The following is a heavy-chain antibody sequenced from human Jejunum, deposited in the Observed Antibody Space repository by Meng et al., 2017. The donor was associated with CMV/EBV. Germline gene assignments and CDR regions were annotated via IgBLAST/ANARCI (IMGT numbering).Heavy chain of an antibody. CDR1: GCPFSEYY. D-gene: IGHD1-26*01. J-gene: IGHJ4*02. CDR2: ISISGSTI. Sequence: GCPFSEYYMNWIRQAPGKGLEWVSYISISGSTIYYADSVKGRFTISRDNSKNTLYLQMNSLRAEDTAIYYCAKDTRVGAWGAFDYWGQGTLVTVSS. V-gene: IGHV3-11*01. CDR3: AKDTRVGAWGAFDY.